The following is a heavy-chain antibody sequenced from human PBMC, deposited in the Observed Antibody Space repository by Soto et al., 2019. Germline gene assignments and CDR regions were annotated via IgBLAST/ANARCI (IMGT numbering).Heavy chain of an antibody. J-gene: IGHJ4*02. Sequence: QVQLQESGPGLVKPSQTLSLTCTVSGGSISSCGYYWVWIRQHPGKGLEWNGYTSYSGSTDYNTSLKSLVTRAAYTYKTKLSPKLSAVTAADTAVYDCARDSPLKSGRMVDYWGQGTLVTVSS. D-gene: IGHD1-1*01. CDR1: GGSISSCGYY. CDR3: ARDSPLKSGRMVDY. V-gene: IGHV4-31*01. CDR2: TSYSGST.